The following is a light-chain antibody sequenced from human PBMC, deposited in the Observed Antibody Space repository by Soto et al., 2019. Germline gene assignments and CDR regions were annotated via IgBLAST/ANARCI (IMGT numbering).Light chain of an antibody. CDR2: KVS. J-gene: IGKJ5*01. Sequence: VAVTQSPLSLSVPLGQSASISCRCSQSLVYTDGVTYLTWFQQRPGQSPRRLIYKVSNLDSGVPDRFSGSGSGTYFTLRISRVEAEDVGLYYCLEGTHGPYIFGQGTRLEIK. CDR1: QSLVYTDGVTY. V-gene: IGKV2D-30*01. CDR3: LEGTHGPYI.